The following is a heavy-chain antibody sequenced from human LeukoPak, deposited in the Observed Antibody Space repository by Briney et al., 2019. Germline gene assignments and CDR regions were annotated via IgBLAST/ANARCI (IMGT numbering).Heavy chain of an antibody. J-gene: IGHJ4*02. CDR2: VNSDGNIT. Sequence: PGGSLRLSCAASGFTFSSYWMHWVRQAPGKGLVWLSRVNSDGNITTYADSVRSRFTISRDNAKNTLYLQMNSLRVEDTAVYYCAREGRVSGYDFDCWGQGTLVTVSS. D-gene: IGHD5-12*01. CDR3: AREGRVSGYDFDC. CDR1: GFTFSSYW. V-gene: IGHV3-74*01.